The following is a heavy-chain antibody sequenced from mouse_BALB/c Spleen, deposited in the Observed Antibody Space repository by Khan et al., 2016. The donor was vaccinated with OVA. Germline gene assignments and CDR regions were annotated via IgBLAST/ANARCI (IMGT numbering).Heavy chain of an antibody. CDR2: ISYSGNT. V-gene: IGHV3-2*02. CDR1: GYSIASDYA. CDR3: ARVFGGDFDY. J-gene: IGHJ2*01. Sequence: EVELVESGPGLVKPSQSLSLTCTVTGYSIASDYAWNWIRQFPGNKLEWMGFISYSGNTNYNPSLKSRISITRATSKNQSFLQLNSVTTEDTATYYCARVFGGDFDYWGQGTTLTVSS.